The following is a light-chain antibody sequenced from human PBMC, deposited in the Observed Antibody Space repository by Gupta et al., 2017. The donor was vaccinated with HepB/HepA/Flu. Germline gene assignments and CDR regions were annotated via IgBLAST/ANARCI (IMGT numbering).Light chain of an antibody. CDR1: TLEEKY. J-gene: IGLJ3*02. CDR3: QAWDSIVV. CDR2: QDS. V-gene: IGLV3-1*01. Sequence: SYELTQPPSVSVSPGQTANITCSGNTLEEKYICWYQQKQAQSPVLVIYQDSKRPSGIPERFSGSNSGNTATLTITETQAMDEADYFCQAWDSIVVFGGGTKLTAL.